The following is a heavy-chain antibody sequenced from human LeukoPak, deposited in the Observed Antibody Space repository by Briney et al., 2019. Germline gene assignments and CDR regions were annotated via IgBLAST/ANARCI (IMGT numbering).Heavy chain of an antibody. D-gene: IGHD3-9*01. V-gene: IGHV3-23*01. CDR3: AKESGAGYGYGMDV. J-gene: IGHJ6*02. Sequence: PGGALRLSCAASGFTFSGYAMSWVRQAPGKGGEGVSAICGNTYYADTVQGRFTISRDNSKNPLYLQMDSLRAGVTALYYCAKESGAGYGYGMDVWGQGTTVTVSS. CDR1: GFTFSGYA. CDR2: ICGNT.